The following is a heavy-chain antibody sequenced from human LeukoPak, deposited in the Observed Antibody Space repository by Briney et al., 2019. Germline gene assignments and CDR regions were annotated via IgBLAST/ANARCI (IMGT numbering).Heavy chain of an antibody. V-gene: IGHV3-21*01. Sequence: GGSLRLSCAASGFTFSSYSMNWVRQAPGKGLEWVSSISSSSSYIYYADSVKGRFTISRDNAKNSLYLQMNSLRAEDTAVYYCARDLRYSSSWYSPGGIDYWGQGTLVTVSS. D-gene: IGHD6-13*01. CDR3: ARDLRYSSSWYSPGGIDY. CDR1: GFTFSSYS. CDR2: ISSSSSYI. J-gene: IGHJ4*02.